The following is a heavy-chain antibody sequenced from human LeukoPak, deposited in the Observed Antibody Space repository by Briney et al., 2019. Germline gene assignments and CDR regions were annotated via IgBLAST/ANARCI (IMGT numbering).Heavy chain of an antibody. D-gene: IGHD1-14*01. V-gene: IGHV3-53*01. CDR2: LYSDGNT. Sequence: GGSLRLSCAASGFTVITNGMTWVRQAPGKGLEWVSVLYSDGNTKYADSVQGRFTISRDNSKNTLYFEMNSLSPDDTAVYYCARGVEPLAANTLAYWGQGTLVTVSS. CDR1: GFTVITNG. J-gene: IGHJ4*02. CDR3: ARGVEPLAANTLAY.